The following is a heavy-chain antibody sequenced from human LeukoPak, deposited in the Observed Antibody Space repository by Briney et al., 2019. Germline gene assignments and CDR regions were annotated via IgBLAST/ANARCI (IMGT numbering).Heavy chain of an antibody. V-gene: IGHV3-30*18. CDR2: ISYDGSNK. CDR3: AKDLLHIFGSGSYIDN. D-gene: IGHD3-10*01. J-gene: IGHJ4*02. Sequence: GGSLRLSCAASGFTFSSYWMHWVRQAPGKGLVWVTVISYDGSNKYYADSVKGRFTISRDNPKNTLYLQMNSLRAEDTAVYYCAKDLLHIFGSGSYIDNWGQGTLVTVSS. CDR1: GFTFSSYW.